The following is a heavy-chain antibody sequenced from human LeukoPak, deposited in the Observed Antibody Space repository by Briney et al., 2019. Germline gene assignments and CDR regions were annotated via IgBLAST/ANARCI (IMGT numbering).Heavy chain of an antibody. CDR3: VRAQAAAGYDY. CDR1: GYTFTSYD. CDR2: MNPNSGNT. Sequence: ASVKVSCKASGYTFTSYDINWVRQATGQGLEWMGWMNPNSGNTGYAQKFQGRVTMTRNTSISTTYMELSSLRSEDTAVYYCVRAQAAAGYDYWGQGTLVTVSS. D-gene: IGHD6-13*01. J-gene: IGHJ4*02. V-gene: IGHV1-8*01.